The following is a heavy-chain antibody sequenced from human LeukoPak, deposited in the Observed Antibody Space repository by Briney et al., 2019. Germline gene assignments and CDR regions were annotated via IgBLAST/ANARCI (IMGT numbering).Heavy chain of an antibody. CDR2: ISSSSSYI. V-gene: IGHV3-21*01. D-gene: IGHD3-10*01. Sequence: GGSLRLSCAASGFTFSSYSMNWIRQPPGKGLEWISSISSSSSYIYYADSMKGRFTISRDNAKNSLHLQMNSLRAEDTAVYYCARARNYYGSGSYIWGQGTLVTVSS. J-gene: IGHJ4*02. CDR1: GFTFSSYS. CDR3: ARARNYYGSGSYI.